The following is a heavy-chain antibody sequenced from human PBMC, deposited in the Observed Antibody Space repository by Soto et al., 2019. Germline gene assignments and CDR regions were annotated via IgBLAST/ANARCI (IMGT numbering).Heavy chain of an antibody. Sequence: PGGSLRLSCAASGFTFSSYAMHWVRQAPGKGLEWVAVISYDGSNKYYADSVKGRFTISRDNSKNTLYLQMNSLRAEDTAVYYCARARNYDILPGPLVYWGQGTLVTVSS. CDR3: ARARNYDILPGPLVY. J-gene: IGHJ4*02. V-gene: IGHV3-30-3*01. D-gene: IGHD3-9*01. CDR1: GFTFSSYA. CDR2: ISYDGSNK.